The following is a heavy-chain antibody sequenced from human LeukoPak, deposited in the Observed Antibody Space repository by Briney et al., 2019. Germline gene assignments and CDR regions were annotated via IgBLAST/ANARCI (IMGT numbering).Heavy chain of an antibody. V-gene: IGHV1-2*02. CDR3: ARVGTSWYMEYWFDP. CDR1: GYTFTDYY. CDR2: INPNSGGT. Sequence: ASVKVSCKAPGYTFTDYYMHWVRQAPGQGLEWMGWINPNSGGTSYAQKLQGRVTMTRDTSISTAYMELSSLRSDDTAVYFCARVGTSWYMEYWFDPWGQGTLVTVSS. J-gene: IGHJ5*02. D-gene: IGHD6-13*01.